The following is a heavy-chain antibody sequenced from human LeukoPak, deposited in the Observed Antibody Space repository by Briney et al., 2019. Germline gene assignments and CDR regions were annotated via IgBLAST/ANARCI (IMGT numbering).Heavy chain of an antibody. J-gene: IGHJ4*02. CDR1: GYTFTSYH. CDR2: INLSGGST. CDR3: ATSRDRIAAAGRDEFDY. Sequence: ASVKVSCTASGYTFTSYHMHWVRQAPGQGLEWMGKINLSGGSTTYAQKFQGRVTMTRDTSISTAYMELSRLSSDDTAVYYCATSRDRIAAAGRDEFDYWGQGTLVTVSS. D-gene: IGHD6-13*01. V-gene: IGHV1-46*01.